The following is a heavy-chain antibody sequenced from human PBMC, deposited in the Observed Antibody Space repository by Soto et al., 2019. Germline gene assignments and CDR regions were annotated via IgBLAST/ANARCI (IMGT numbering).Heavy chain of an antibody. CDR2: IYNDGSAT. V-gene: IGHV3-74*01. J-gene: IGHJ4*02. CDR3: ARDLSGNTTPYFDL. Sequence: EEQLVESXXXXVQPGGSPRLSCEASGFVFSSYWMHWVRQSPGKGPVWVSRIYNDGSATGYADSVKGRFTISRDNAKNTLYLQMSSLTVEDTAVYYCARDLSGNTTPYFDLWGQGTLVTVSS. D-gene: IGHD1-7*01. CDR1: GFVFSSYW.